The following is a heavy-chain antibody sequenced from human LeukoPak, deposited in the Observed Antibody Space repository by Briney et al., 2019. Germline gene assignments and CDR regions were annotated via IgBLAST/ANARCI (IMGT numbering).Heavy chain of an antibody. V-gene: IGHV3-30*02. CDR2: IRYDGSNK. CDR3: AKGGHPVSAYYYGMDV. J-gene: IGHJ6*02. CDR1: GFTFSSYG. Sequence: PGGSLRLSCAASGFTFSSYGMHWVRQAPGKGLEWVAFIRYDGSNKYYADSVKGRFTISRDNSKNSLYLQMNSLRAEDTALYYCAKGGHPVSAYYYGMDVWGQGTTVTVSS. D-gene: IGHD3-10*01.